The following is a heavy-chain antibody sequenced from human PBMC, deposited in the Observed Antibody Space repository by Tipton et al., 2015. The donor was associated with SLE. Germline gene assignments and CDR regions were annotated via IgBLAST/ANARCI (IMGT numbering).Heavy chain of an antibody. Sequence: TLSLTCAVSGGSISSYYWSWIRQPPGKGLEWIGYIYYSGSTNYNPSLKSRVTISVDTSKNQFSLKLSSVTAADTAVYYCARDNYDFWSGPRAAFDIWGQGTMVTVSS. CDR3: ARDNYDFWSGPRAAFDI. CDR1: GGSISSYY. CDR2: IYYSGST. D-gene: IGHD3-3*01. V-gene: IGHV4-59*12. J-gene: IGHJ3*02.